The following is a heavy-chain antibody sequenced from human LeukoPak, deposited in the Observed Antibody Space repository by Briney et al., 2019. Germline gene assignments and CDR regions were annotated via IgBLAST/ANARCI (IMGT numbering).Heavy chain of an antibody. J-gene: IGHJ3*02. CDR2: LNWNGAST. D-gene: IGHD3-16*01. V-gene: IGHV3-20*03. CDR3: ARDFGDAFDI. CDR1: GFTFDVYG. Sequence: PGGSLGFSVEALGFTFDVYGISWFRKVPGKGLEWVSGLNWNGASTGYADSVKGRFTISRDNAKNSLYLQMNSLRAEDTAVYYCARDFGDAFDIWGQGTMVTVSS.